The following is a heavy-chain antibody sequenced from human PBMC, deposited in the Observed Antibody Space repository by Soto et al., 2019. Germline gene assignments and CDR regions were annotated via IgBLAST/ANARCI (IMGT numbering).Heavy chain of an antibody. CDR3: ARAGNDYGTYFDY. Sequence: SETLSLTCTVSGGSISSYYWSWIRQPPGKGLEWIGYMSHSGSTKYSPSLKSRVTISVDTSKNQFSLKLNSVTAADTAVYYCARAGNDYGTYFDYWGQGTLVTSPQ. CDR2: MSHSGST. CDR1: GGSISSYY. J-gene: IGHJ4*02. V-gene: IGHV4-59*01. D-gene: IGHD4-17*01.